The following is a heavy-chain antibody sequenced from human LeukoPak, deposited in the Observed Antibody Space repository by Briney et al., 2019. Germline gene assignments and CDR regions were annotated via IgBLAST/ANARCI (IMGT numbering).Heavy chain of an antibody. Sequence: GGSLRLSCAASGFTFSDYYMSWIRQAPGKGLEWVSYISSSGSTIYYADSVKGRFTISRDNAKNSLYLQMNSLRAEDTAVYYCARDFSGYSGYDLMAGFDPWGQGTLVTVSS. CDR1: GFTFSDYY. D-gene: IGHD5-12*01. J-gene: IGHJ5*02. CDR3: ARDFSGYSGYDLMAGFDP. V-gene: IGHV3-11*04. CDR2: ISSSGSTI.